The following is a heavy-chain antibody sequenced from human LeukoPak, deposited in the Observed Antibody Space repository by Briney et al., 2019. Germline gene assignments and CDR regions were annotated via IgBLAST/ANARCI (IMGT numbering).Heavy chain of an antibody. V-gene: IGHV3-23*01. Sequence: GGTLRLFCAASGFTFSSYGMSWVRQAPGKGLEWVSAISGSGGSTYYADSVKGRFTISRDNSKNTLYLQMNSLRAEDTAVYYCARDLAFYYDSSGTFDYWGQGTLVTVSS. CDR1: GFTFSSYG. J-gene: IGHJ4*02. CDR2: ISGSGGST. D-gene: IGHD3-22*01. CDR3: ARDLAFYYDSSGTFDY.